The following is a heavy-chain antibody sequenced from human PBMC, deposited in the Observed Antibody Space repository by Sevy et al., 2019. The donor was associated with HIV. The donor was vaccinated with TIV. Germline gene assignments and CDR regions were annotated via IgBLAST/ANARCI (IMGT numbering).Heavy chain of an antibody. Sequence: GGYLRLSCAASGFAFSSHAVHWVRQAPGKGLEWVAVISYEGTETFYAASVEGRFTISRDNSKNMLSLQINSLRPEDTAVYFCARDGGYSIKWYPLYWGHGTLVTVSS. CDR3: ARDGGYSIKWYPLY. D-gene: IGHD6-13*01. CDR2: ISYEGTET. V-gene: IGHV3-30-3*01. CDR1: GFAFSSHA. J-gene: IGHJ4*01.